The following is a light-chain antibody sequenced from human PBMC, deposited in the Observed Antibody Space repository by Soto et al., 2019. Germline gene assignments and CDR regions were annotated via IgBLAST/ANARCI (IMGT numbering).Light chain of an antibody. Sequence: DVPMTLSPASLSASVGDIVTVTCRASQSISSYLHWYQQKPGKAPKLLIYAASNLQSGVPSRFSASGSGTDFTLTLNSLQPEDFATYYCQQGYSTPWTFGQGTKVDIK. V-gene: IGKV1-39*01. J-gene: IGKJ1*01. CDR1: QSISSY. CDR2: AAS. CDR3: QQGYSTPWT.